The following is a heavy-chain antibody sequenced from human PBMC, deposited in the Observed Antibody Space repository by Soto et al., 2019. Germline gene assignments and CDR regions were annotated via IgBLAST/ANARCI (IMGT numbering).Heavy chain of an antibody. CDR3: RRDFDY. D-gene: IGHD6-6*01. CDR1: GVSISNYY. Sequence: SETLSLTCTVSGVSISNYYWTWIRQPAGKGLEWIGRLSTSGNTNYNPSLKSRVTMSLDTSKNQFSLMLNSVTAADTAVYYCRRDFDYWGQGTLVTVSS. J-gene: IGHJ4*02. CDR2: LSTSGNT. V-gene: IGHV4-4*07.